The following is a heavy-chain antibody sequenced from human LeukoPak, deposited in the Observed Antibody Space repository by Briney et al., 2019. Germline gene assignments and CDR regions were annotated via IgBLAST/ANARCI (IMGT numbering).Heavy chain of an antibody. D-gene: IGHD3-10*01. J-gene: IGHJ4*02. CDR2: IIPIFGTA. V-gene: IGHV1-69*13. Sequence: GASVKVSCKASGGTFSSYAISWVRQAPGQGLEWMGGIIPIFGTANYAQKFQGRVTITADESTSTAYMELSSLRSEDTAVYYCARDWWFGELSFDYWGQGTLVTVSS. CDR3: ARDWWFGELSFDY. CDR1: GGTFSSYA.